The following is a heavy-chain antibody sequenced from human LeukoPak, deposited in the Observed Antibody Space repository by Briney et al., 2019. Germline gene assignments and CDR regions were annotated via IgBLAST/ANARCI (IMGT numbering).Heavy chain of an antibody. J-gene: IGHJ4*02. D-gene: IGHD6-19*01. CDR1: GGSISSYY. Sequence: PSETLSLTCTVSGGSISSYYWSWIRQPPGKGLEWSGYIYYSGSTNYNPSLKSRVAISVDTSKNQFSLKLSSVTAADTAVYYCARTSPTYSSGWYFPYYFDDWGQGTLVTVSS. CDR3: ARTSPTYSSGWYFPYYFDD. CDR2: IYYSGST. V-gene: IGHV4-59*01.